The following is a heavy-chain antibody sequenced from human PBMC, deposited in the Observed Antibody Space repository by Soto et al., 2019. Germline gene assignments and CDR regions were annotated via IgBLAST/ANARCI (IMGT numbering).Heavy chain of an antibody. CDR2: MNPNSGNT. Sequence: QVQLVQSGAEVKKPGASVKVSCKASGYTFTSYDINWVRQATGQGLEWMGWMNPNSGNTGYAQKFQGRVTMARNTSISTAYMELSSLRSEDTAVYYCARGYGYGDYPYNWFDPWGQGTLVTVSS. D-gene: IGHD4-17*01. CDR3: ARGYGYGDYPYNWFDP. CDR1: GYTFTSYD. J-gene: IGHJ5*02. V-gene: IGHV1-8*01.